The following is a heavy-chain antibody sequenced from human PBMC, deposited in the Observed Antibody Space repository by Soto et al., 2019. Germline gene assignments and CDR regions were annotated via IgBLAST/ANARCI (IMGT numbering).Heavy chain of an antibody. Sequence: QVQLQESGPGLVKPSEALSLTCTVSGGSISPYYWSWIRQSPGKGLEWVGFIYYRGSSGYTPSLKSRVTLSVDTSKNHFSLRLTSVTAADTAVYYCARHEGDQELPHSTVAVDLWGRGTLVTVSS. J-gene: IGHJ2*01. CDR3: ARHEGDQELPHSTVAVDL. D-gene: IGHD1-26*01. CDR1: GGSISPYY. CDR2: IYYRGSS. V-gene: IGHV4-59*08.